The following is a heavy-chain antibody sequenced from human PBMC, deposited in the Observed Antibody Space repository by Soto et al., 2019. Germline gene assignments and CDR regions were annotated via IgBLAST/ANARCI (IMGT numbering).Heavy chain of an antibody. CDR1: GFIFSSYA. CDR2: ISGSSTI. D-gene: IGHD6-19*01. CDR3: ARETQWLNWFDP. J-gene: IGHJ5*02. V-gene: IGHV3-48*01. Sequence: GGSLRLSCAASGFIFSSYARSWVRQATGKGLEWVSAISGSSTIYYADSVKGRFTISRDNAKNSLYLQMNSLRAEDTAVYYCARETQWLNWFDPWGQGTLVTVSS.